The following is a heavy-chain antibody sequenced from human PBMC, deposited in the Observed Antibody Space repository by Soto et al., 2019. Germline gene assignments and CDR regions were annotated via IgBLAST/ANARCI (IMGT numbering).Heavy chain of an antibody. Sequence: QVQLQESGPGLVKPSETLSLTCTVSGVSITPYFWSWIRQPAGKAPEWVGHIYASGRTTYNPSIKSRVTMFVSQTQVSLRLTSVTAADTAVYYCARHFDVDPSLDQYYFDLWGRGALGTVSS. CDR2: IYASGRT. CDR3: ARHFDVDPSLDQYYFDL. CDR1: GVSITPYF. V-gene: IGHV4-4*07. D-gene: IGHD3-9*01. J-gene: IGHJ2*01.